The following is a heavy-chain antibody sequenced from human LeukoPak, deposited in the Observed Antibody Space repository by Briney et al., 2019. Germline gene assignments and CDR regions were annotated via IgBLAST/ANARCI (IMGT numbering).Heavy chain of an antibody. D-gene: IGHD6-6*01. J-gene: IGHJ6*02. CDR2: IYYSGST. Sequence: SETLSLTCTVSGGSISSSSYYWGWIRQPPGKGLEWIGSIYYSGSTYYNPSLKSRVTISVDTSKNQFSLKLSSVTAADTAVYYCAKMMGIEYRRSFFYYGMDVWGQGTTVTVSS. CDR1: GGSISSSSYY. V-gene: IGHV4-39*01. CDR3: AKMMGIEYRRSFFYYGMDV.